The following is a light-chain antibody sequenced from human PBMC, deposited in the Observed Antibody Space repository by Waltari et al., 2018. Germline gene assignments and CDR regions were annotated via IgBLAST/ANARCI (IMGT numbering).Light chain of an antibody. J-gene: IGLJ3*02. CDR3: SSSTGTTWV. CDR1: SSDVGVYNY. CDR2: DVS. Sequence: QSALTQPASVSGSPGQSITISCSGISSDVGVYNYVSWYQQHAGKAPELMIYDVSNRPSGVSNRFSGSKSGSTASLTISGLQAEDGADYYCSSSTGTTWVFGGGTKVSVL. V-gene: IGLV2-14*03.